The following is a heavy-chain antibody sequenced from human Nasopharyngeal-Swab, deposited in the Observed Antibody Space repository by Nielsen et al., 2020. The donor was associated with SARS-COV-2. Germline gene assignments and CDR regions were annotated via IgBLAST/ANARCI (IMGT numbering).Heavy chain of an antibody. CDR1: GFTFSSYW. D-gene: IGHD1-20*01. Sequence: GESLKISCAASGFTFSSYWMSWVRQAPRKGLEWVANIKEDGSEKYYVDSVKGRFTISRDNAKNSLYLQMNSLRAEDTAVYYCARLPRNNWRLDSWGQGILVTVSS. V-gene: IGHV3-7*03. CDR3: ARLPRNNWRLDS. CDR2: IKEDGSEK. J-gene: IGHJ4*02.